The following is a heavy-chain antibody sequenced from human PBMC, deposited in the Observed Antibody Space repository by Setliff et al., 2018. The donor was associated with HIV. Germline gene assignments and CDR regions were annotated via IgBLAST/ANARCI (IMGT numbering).Heavy chain of an antibody. D-gene: IGHD2-2*01. V-gene: IGHV5-10-1*01. CDR2: IDPSDSYT. J-gene: IGHJ6*03. CDR3: ARHSGVPAAMDYYYYMDV. Sequence: PGESLKISCKGSGYSFTSYWISWVRQMPGKGLEWMGRIDPSDSYTNYSPSFQGHVTISADKSISTAYLQWSSLKASDTAMYYCARHSGVPAAMDYYYYMDVWGKGTTVTVSS. CDR1: GYSFTSYW.